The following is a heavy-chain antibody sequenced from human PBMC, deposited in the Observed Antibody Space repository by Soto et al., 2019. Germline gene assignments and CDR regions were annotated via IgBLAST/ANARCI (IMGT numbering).Heavy chain of an antibody. D-gene: IGHD3-16*02. J-gene: IGHJ4*02. CDR3: AKDHMITFGGVIVTQYDY. CDR1: GFTFSSYA. V-gene: IGHV3-23*01. CDR2: ISGSGGST. Sequence: EVQLLESGGGLVQPGGSLRLSCAASGFTFSSYAMSWVRQAPGKGLEWVSAISGSGGSTYYADSVKGRFTIPRDNSKNTLYLQMNSLRAEDTAVYYCAKDHMITFGGVIVTQYDYWGQGTLVTVSS.